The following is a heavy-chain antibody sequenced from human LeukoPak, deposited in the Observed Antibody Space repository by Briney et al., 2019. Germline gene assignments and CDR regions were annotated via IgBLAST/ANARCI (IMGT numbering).Heavy chain of an antibody. CDR3: AKQPVVPAAMEANDAFDI. Sequence: ASVKVSCKASGYTFTGYYMHWVRQAPGQGLEWMGWINPNSGGTNYAQKFQGRVTMTRDTSISTAYMELSRLRSDDTVVYYCAKQPVVPAAMEANDAFDIWGQGTMVTVSS. CDR2: INPNSGGT. CDR1: GYTFTGYY. D-gene: IGHD2-2*01. V-gene: IGHV1-2*02. J-gene: IGHJ3*02.